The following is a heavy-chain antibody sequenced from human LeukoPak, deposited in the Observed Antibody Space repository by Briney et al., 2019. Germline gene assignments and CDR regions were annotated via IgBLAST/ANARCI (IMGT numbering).Heavy chain of an antibody. CDR1: GFTFSSYA. V-gene: IGHV3-23*01. D-gene: IGHD5-18*01. J-gene: IGHJ4*02. Sequence: GGSLRLSCAASGFTFSSYAMSWVRQAPGKGLEWVSAISGSGGSTYYADSVKGRFTISRDNSKNTLYLQMNSLRAEDTAVYYCARRGHGYGSPFDYWGQGTLVTVSS. CDR3: ARRGHGYGSPFDY. CDR2: ISGSGGST.